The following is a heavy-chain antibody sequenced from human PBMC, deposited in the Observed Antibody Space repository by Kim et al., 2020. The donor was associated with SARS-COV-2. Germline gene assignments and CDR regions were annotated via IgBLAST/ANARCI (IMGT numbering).Heavy chain of an antibody. CDR1: GVTVSDCY. CDR3: VKNYGTGTHPPA. D-gene: IGHD3-10*01. Sequence: GGSLRLSCAVSGVTVSDCYMSWIRQAPGKGLEWGSYITGSGSNIYYADSVRGRFTMSRDNAKNSLYRQMNTLTTEDTAIYYCVKNYGTGTHPPAWGQGSL. CDR2: ITGSGSNI. V-gene: IGHV3-11*01. J-gene: IGHJ5*02.